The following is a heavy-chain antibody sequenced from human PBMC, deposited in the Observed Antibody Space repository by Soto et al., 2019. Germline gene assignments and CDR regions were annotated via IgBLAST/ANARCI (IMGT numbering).Heavy chain of an antibody. CDR2: MFASGSS. CDR3: AREGFDHRPDY. J-gene: IGHJ4*02. CDR1: VDSISSPNW. Sequence: TLRETLSLTCAVSVDSISSPNWWSWYRQTPGKGLELIGEMFASGSSNYNPSLNGRVTISLDTSKNHFSLKLTSLTAADTAIYYCAREGFDHRPDYWGQGIPVTVSS. V-gene: IGHV4-4*03.